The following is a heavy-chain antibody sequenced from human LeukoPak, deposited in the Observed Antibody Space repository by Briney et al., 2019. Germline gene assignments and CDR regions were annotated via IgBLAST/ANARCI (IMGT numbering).Heavy chain of an antibody. CDR1: GYSFTSYW. Sequence: GESLKISCKGSGYSFTSYWIGWVRQMPGKGLDWRGIIYPGDSDSRYSPSFQGQVTISADKSISTAYLQWSSLKASDTAMYYCARRAVGDAFDIWGQGTMVTVSP. CDR2: IYPGDSDS. J-gene: IGHJ3*02. V-gene: IGHV5-51*01. CDR3: ARRAVGDAFDI. D-gene: IGHD1-26*01.